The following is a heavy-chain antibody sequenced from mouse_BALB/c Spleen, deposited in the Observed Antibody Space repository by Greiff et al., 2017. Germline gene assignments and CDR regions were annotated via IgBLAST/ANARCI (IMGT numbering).Heavy chain of an antibody. J-gene: IGHJ4*01. CDR3: ARHSYRYDGYYYAMDY. CDR1: GFTFSSSY. Sequence: LLESGAELVKPGASLKLSCKTSGFTFSSSYISWLKQKPGQSLEWIAWIYAGTGGTGYNQKFTGKAHLTVDKSSSTAYMQFSSLTTEDSAIYDCARHSYRYDGYYYAMDYWGQGTSVTVSS. V-gene: IGHV1-75*01. CDR2: IYAGTGGT. D-gene: IGHD2-14*01.